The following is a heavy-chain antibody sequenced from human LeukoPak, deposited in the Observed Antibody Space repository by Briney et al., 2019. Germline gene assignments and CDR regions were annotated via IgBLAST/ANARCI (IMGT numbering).Heavy chain of an antibody. CDR1: GGSISTYY. Sequence: PSETLSLTCSVSGGSISTYYWSWIRQFPGKGLEWIGYIYSSGSTKYNPSLSSRVSMSVDMSKNRLSLRLSFVTAADTAVYYCARQAQYYDISTTYYKDYYYHYMDVWGKGTTVTVSS. CDR3: ARQAQYYDISTTYYKDYYYHYMDV. J-gene: IGHJ6*03. D-gene: IGHD3-9*01. CDR2: IYSSGST. V-gene: IGHV4-4*09.